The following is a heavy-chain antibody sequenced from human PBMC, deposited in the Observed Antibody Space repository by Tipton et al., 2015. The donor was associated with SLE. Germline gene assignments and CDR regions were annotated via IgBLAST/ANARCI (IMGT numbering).Heavy chain of an antibody. Sequence: SLRLSCAASGFTFSSYAMSWVRQAPGKGLEWVAFIRYDGSNKYYADSVKGRFTISRDNSKNTLYLQMNSLRAEDTAVYYCARVWYYDSSGYYYVGYYGMDVWGQGTTVTVSS. V-gene: IGHV3-33*08. CDR1: GFTFSSYA. CDR2: IRYDGSNK. CDR3: ARVWYYDSSGYYYVGYYGMDV. J-gene: IGHJ6*02. D-gene: IGHD3-22*01.